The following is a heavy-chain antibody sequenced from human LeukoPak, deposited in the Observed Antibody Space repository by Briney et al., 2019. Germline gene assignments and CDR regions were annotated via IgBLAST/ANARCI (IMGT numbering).Heavy chain of an antibody. J-gene: IGHJ1*01. CDR3: ARGTIGSYSSVHD. Sequence: GASVKVSCKASGYTFTGYYIHWVRQAPGQGLEWVGWINPKSGGMDYAQRLQGRVTMTTDTSIATAYMELSRLTPDDTAVYFCARGTIGSYSSVHDWGQGTLVTVSS. D-gene: IGHD1-26*01. CDR2: INPKSGGM. V-gene: IGHV1-2*02. CDR1: GYTFTGYY.